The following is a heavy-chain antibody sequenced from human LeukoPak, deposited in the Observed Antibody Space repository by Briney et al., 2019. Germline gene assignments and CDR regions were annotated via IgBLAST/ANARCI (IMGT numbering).Heavy chain of an antibody. D-gene: IGHD6-19*01. J-gene: IGHJ3*02. CDR1: GFTFNRFW. CDR3: AREDVDITVATSGAFDI. V-gene: IGHV3-74*01. CDR2: IISDGSST. Sequence: GGSLRLSCAASGFTFNRFWMHWVRQVPGKGLVWVSRIISDGSSTNYADSVKGRFTISRDNAKNTLYLQMNSLRAEDTALYYCAREDVDITVATSGAFDIWGQGTMVTVST.